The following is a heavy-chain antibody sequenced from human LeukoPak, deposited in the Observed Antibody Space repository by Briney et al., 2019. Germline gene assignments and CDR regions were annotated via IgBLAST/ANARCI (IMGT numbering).Heavy chain of an antibody. V-gene: IGHV5-10-1*01. J-gene: IGHJ3*02. CDR2: IDPSVSLT. CDR3: ARQYHYDSSGYPYAFEI. D-gene: IGHD3-22*01. Sequence: GESLKISCKGSGYRFASYWISWVRQMPGKGLEWMGRIDPSVSLTNYSPSFQGHVTISGDKSISTAYLQWSSLKASDTAMYYCARQYHYDSSGYPYAFEIWGPGTLVTVSS. CDR1: GYRFASYW.